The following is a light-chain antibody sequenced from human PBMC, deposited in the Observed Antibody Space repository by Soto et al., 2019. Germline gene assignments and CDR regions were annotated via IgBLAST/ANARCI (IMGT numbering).Light chain of an antibody. CDR1: QSVSSSY. CDR3: QQYGSAPYT. Sequence: EIVLTQSPGTLSLSPGERATLSCRASQSVSSSYLAWYQKKPGQAPRLLIYGASSRATDIPDRFSGSGSGTDFILTISRLEPEDFAGYYCQQYGSAPYTFGQGTKLEIK. V-gene: IGKV3-20*01. J-gene: IGKJ2*01. CDR2: GAS.